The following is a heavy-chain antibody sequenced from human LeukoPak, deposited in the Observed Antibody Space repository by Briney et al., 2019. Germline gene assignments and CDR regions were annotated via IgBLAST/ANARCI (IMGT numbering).Heavy chain of an antibody. D-gene: IGHD2-2*03. CDR1: GYTFTGYY. V-gene: IGHV1-2*02. CDR3: ASLDIVVVPAVNDAFDI. J-gene: IGHJ3*02. Sequence: ASVKVSCKVSGYTFTGYYMHWVRQAPGQGLEWMGWINPNSGGTNYAQKFQGRVTMTRDTSISTAYMELSRLRSDDTAVYYCASLDIVVVPAVNDAFDIWGQGTMVTVSS. CDR2: INPNSGGT.